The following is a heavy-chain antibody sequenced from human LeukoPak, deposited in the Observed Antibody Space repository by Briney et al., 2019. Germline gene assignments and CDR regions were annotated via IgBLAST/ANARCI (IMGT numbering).Heavy chain of an antibody. J-gene: IGHJ5*02. CDR3: ARSTLLDPNWFDP. Sequence: ASVKVSCKASGYTFTGYYMHWVQQAPGQGLEWMGRINPNSGGTNSAQNFQGRVTMTRDTSISTAYMELSRLRSDDTAVYYCARSTLLDPNWFDPWGQGTLVTVSS. V-gene: IGHV1-2*06. CDR2: INPNSGGT. CDR1: GYTFTGYY. D-gene: IGHD3-10*01.